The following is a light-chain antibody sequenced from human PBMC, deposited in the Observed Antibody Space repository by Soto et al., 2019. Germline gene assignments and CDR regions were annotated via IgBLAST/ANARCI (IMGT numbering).Light chain of an antibody. Sequence: DIQLTQSPSFLSASVGDRVTITCRASQGISSYLAWYQQKPGKAPKLLIYATSTLQSGVPSRFSGSGSGTEFTLTISSLQPEDIATYYCQQLNSYVGAFGPGTRVDIK. CDR1: QGISSY. J-gene: IGKJ3*01. CDR3: QQLNSYVGA. V-gene: IGKV1-9*01. CDR2: ATS.